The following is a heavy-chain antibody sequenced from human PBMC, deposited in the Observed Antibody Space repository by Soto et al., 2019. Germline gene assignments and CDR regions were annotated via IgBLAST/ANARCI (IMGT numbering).Heavy chain of an antibody. J-gene: IGHJ4*02. CDR2: IIPIFGTA. Sequence: SVKVSCKASGGTFSSYAISWVRQAPGQGLEWMGGIIPIFGTANYAQKFQGRVTITADESTSTAYMELSSLRSEDTAVYYCASKGDSGYDYFDYWGQGTLVTVSS. D-gene: IGHD5-12*01. V-gene: IGHV1-69*13. CDR3: ASKGDSGYDYFDY. CDR1: GGTFSSYA.